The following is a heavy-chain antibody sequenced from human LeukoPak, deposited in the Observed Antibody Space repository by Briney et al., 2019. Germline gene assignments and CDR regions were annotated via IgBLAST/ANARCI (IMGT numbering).Heavy chain of an antibody. CDR2: IYYSGST. CDR1: GGTISSYN. J-gene: IGHJ5*01. V-gene: IGHV4-59*08. D-gene: IGHD1-26*01. Sequence: SETLSLTCSVSGGTISSYNWSWLRQPPGKRLEWIGYIYYSGSTNYNPSLKSRVTVSLDTSKNQFSLKLSSVTAADTAVYYCARHDSIVGGNWFDSWGQGTLVTVSS. CDR3: ARHDSIVGGNWFDS.